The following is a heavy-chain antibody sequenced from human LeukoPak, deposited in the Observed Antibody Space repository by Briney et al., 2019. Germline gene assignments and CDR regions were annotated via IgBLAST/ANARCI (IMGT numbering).Heavy chain of an antibody. Sequence: PGGSLRLSCAASGFTFSSYGMHWVRQAPGKGLEWVAVISYDGSNKYYADSVKGRFTISRDNSKNTLYLQMNSLRAEDTALYYCAKGSHSFDYWGQGTLVTVSS. CDR2: ISYDGSNK. J-gene: IGHJ4*02. CDR3: AKGSHSFDY. V-gene: IGHV3-30*18. CDR1: GFTFSSYG.